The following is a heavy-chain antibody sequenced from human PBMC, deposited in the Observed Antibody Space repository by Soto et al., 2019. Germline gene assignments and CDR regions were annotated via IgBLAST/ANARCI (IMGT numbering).Heavy chain of an antibody. CDR2: ISTDGSNN. V-gene: IGHV3-30*09. J-gene: IGHJ4*02. CDR3: TRGPHYLTPAALDY. CDR1: RFTFSSYT. D-gene: IGHD2-2*01. Sequence: GGSLRLSCAASRFTFSSYTMHWVRQAPGKGLEWVAVISTDGSNNYSADSVKGRFAISRDNSKNTLYLQMNSLRAEDTAVYYCTRGPHYLTPAALDYWGQGTLVTVSS.